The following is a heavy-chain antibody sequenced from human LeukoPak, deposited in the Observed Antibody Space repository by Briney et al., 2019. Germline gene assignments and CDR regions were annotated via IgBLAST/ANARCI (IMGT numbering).Heavy chain of an antibody. CDR2: ISAYNGNT. D-gene: IGHD3-3*01. J-gene: IGHJ4*02. CDR3: ARVVYYDFWSGYLNYDY. CDR1: GYTFTSYG. Sequence: GASVKVSCKASGYTFTSYGISWVRQAPGQGLEWMGWISAYNGNTNYAQELQGRVTMTTDTSTSTAYMELRSLRSDDTAVYYCARVVYYDFWSGYLNYDYWGQGTLVTVSS. V-gene: IGHV1-18*01.